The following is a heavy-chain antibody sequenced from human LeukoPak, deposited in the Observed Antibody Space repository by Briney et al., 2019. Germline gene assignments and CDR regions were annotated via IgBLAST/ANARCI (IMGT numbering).Heavy chain of an antibody. CDR3: ARDYFDSSGYLGSFHY. D-gene: IGHD3-22*01. J-gene: IGHJ4*02. CDR2: IYTSGST. Sequence: SETLSLTCTVSGVSISSYYWSWIRQPAGKGLEWIGRIYTSGSTNYNPSLKSRVTMSVDTSRQLSLKLRSVTAADTAVYYCARDYFDSSGYLGSFHYWGQGTLVTVSS. CDR1: GVSISSYY. V-gene: IGHV4-4*07.